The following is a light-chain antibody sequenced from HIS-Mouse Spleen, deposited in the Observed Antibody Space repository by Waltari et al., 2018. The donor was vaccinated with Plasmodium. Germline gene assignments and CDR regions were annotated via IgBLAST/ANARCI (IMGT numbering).Light chain of an antibody. J-gene: IGLJ2*01. CDR1: SRDVGGYHY. Sequence: QSALTQPRSVSGSPGQSVTTSCTGTSRDVGGYHYVPWYQQHPGKAPKLMIYDFSKRPSGVPDRFSGSKSGNTASLTISGLQAEDEADYYCCSYAGSYTFVFGGGTKLTVL. CDR2: DFS. V-gene: IGLV2-11*01. CDR3: CSYAGSYTFV.